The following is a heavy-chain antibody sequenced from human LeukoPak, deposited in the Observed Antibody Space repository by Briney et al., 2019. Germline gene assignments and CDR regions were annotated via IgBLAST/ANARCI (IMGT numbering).Heavy chain of an antibody. V-gene: IGHV1-2*06. D-gene: IGHD3-10*01. CDR2: INPNSGGT. Sequence: ASVKVPCKASGYTFTGYYMHWVRQAPGQGLEWMGRINPNSGGTNYAQKFQGRVTMTRDTSISTAYMELSRLRSDDTAVYYCARVPTYHYYGSGSYYYFDYWGQGTLVTVSS. CDR1: GYTFTGYY. CDR3: ARVPTYHYYGSGSYYYFDY. J-gene: IGHJ4*02.